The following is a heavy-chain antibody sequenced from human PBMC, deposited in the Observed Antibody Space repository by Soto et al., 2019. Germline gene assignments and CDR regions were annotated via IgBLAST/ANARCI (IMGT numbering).Heavy chain of an antibody. CDR2: IYYSGNT. CDR1: GASISSNY. J-gene: IGHJ6*02. V-gene: IGHV4-59*01. CDR3: ARGPYYYYYGLDV. Sequence: SETLSLTCLVSGASISSNYWSWIRQPPGKGLEWIGYIYYSGNTNYNPSLKSRVIISIDTSKNHFFLKLSSVTAADTAVYYCARGPYYYYYGLDVWGQGTTVTVSS.